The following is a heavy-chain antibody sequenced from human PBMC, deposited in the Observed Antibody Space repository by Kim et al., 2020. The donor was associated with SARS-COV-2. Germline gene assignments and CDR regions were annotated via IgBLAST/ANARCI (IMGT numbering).Heavy chain of an antibody. Sequence: GGSLRLSCAASGFTFSSYAMSWVRQAPGKGLEWVSAISGSGGSTYYADSVKGRFTISRDNSKNTLYLQMNSLRAEDTAVYYCAKSARGLSSGSYLAFDYWGQGTLVTVSS. CDR3: AKSARGLSSGSYLAFDY. J-gene: IGHJ4*02. V-gene: IGHV3-23*01. CDR1: GFTFSSYA. D-gene: IGHD1-26*01. CDR2: ISGSGGST.